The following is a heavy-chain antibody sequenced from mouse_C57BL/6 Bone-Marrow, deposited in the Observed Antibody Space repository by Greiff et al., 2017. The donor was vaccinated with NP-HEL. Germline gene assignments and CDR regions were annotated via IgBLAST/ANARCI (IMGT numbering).Heavy chain of an antibody. D-gene: IGHD1-1*01. Sequence: VKLMESGPGLVQPSQSLSITCTVSGFSLTSYGVHWVRQSPGKGLEWLGVIWSGGSTDYNAAFISRLSISKDNSKSQVFFKMNSLQADDTAIYYCARKTVVAHWYFDVWGTGTTVTVSS. J-gene: IGHJ1*03. CDR2: IWSGGST. CDR3: ARKTVVAHWYFDV. V-gene: IGHV2-2*01. CDR1: GFSLTSYG.